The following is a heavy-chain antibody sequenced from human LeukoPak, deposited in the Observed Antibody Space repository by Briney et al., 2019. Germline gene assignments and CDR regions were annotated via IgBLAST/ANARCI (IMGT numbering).Heavy chain of an antibody. V-gene: IGHV1-8*03. CDR2: MNPNSGNT. CDR3: ARAEDDYGNEAGFDP. Sequence: ASVKVSCKASGYTFTSYDINWVRQATGQGLEWMGWMNPNSGNTGYAQKFQGRVTTTRNTSISTAYMELSSLRSEDTAVYYCARAEDDYGNEAGFDPWGQGTLVTVSS. D-gene: IGHD4-17*01. CDR1: GYTFTSYD. J-gene: IGHJ5*02.